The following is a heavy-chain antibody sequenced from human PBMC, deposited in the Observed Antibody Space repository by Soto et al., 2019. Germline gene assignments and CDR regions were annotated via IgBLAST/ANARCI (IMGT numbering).Heavy chain of an antibody. J-gene: IGHJ6*02. Sequence: GGSLRLSCAASGFTFSSYAMSWVRQAPGKGLEWVSAISGSGGSTYYADSVKGRFTISRDNSKNTLYLQMNSLRAEDTAVYYCAKSGGSYYYYGMDVWGQGTTVTVSS. D-gene: IGHD1-26*01. CDR2: ISGSGGST. CDR1: GFTFSSYA. CDR3: AKSGGSYYYYGMDV. V-gene: IGHV3-23*01.